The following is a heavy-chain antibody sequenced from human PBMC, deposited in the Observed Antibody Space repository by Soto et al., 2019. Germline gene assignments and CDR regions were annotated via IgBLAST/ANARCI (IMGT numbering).Heavy chain of an antibody. CDR1: GGSISSGGYY. CDR2: IDYSGST. V-gene: IGHV4-31*03. D-gene: IGHD5-12*01. CDR3: ARHGRDGYNGAFDY. Sequence: KPSETLSLTCTVSGGSISSGGYYWSWIRQHPGKGLEWIGYIDYSGSTYYNPSLKRRVTISVDTSKNQFSLKLSSVTAADTAVYYCARHGRDGYNGAFDYWGQGTLVTVSS. J-gene: IGHJ4*02.